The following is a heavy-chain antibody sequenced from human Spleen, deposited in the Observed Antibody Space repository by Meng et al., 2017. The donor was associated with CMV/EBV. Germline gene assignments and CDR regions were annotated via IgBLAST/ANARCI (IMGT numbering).Heavy chain of an antibody. CDR1: GFSFSNYG. D-gene: IGHD2/OR15-2a*01. Sequence: GGSLRLSCAASGFSFSNYGMHWVRQAPGKGLEWVALVSNDGIEYYADSVKGRFTISRDRSRNTLYLQMNSLRAEDTAVYYCARSRVLSSTTSRPPTYGMDVWGQGTTVTVSS. CDR2: VSNDGIE. V-gene: IGHV3-33*05. J-gene: IGHJ6*02. CDR3: ARSRVLSSTTSRPPTYGMDV.